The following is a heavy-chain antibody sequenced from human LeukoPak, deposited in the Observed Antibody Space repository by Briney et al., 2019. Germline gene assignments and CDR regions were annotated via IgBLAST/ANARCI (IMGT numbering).Heavy chain of an antibody. CDR3: TRDYYDSAGAFDY. CDR2: IRTQSYGATT. D-gene: IGHD3-22*01. V-gene: IGHV3-49*04. Sequence: GGSLRLSCKTSGISFGESTMNWVRQAPRKGLEWLGVIRTQSYGATTEYAAAVKGRFTISRDDSKSIAYLQLNSLKTEDTAIYYCTRDYYDSAGAFDYWGQGNQVTVSS. J-gene: IGHJ4*02. CDR1: GISFGEST.